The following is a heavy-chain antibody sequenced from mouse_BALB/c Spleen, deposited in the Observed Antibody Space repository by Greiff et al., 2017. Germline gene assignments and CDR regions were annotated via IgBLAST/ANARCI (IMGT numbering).Heavy chain of an antibody. V-gene: IGHV5-6*01. CDR1: GFTFSSYC. D-gene: IGHD2-10*02. CDR2: ISSGGSYT. CDR3: AGQKYGNHWYFDV. Sequence: EVNVVESGGDLVKPGGSLKLSCAASGFTFSSYCMSWVRQTPDKRLEWVATISSGGSYTYYPDSVKGRFTISRDNAKNTLYLQMSSLKSEDTAMYYCAGQKYGNHWYFDVWGAGTTVTVSS. J-gene: IGHJ1*01.